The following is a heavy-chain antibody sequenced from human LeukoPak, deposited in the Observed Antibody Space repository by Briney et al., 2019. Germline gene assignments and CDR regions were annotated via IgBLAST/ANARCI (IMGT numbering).Heavy chain of an antibody. CDR3: AKDRSGGGDYYFGMDV. J-gene: IGHJ6*02. V-gene: IGHV3-21*04. CDR1: GFTFSSYS. Sequence: PGGSLRLSCAASGFTFSSYSMNWVRQAPGKGLEWVSSISSSSSYIYYADSVKGRFTISRDNSQNTLYLQMNSLRAEDTAVYYCAKDRSGGGDYYFGMDVWGPGTTVTVSS. CDR2: ISSSSSYI. D-gene: IGHD6-19*01.